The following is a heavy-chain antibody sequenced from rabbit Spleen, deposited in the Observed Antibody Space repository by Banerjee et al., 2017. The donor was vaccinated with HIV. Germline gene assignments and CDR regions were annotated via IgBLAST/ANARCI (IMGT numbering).Heavy chain of an antibody. CDR1: GFDFSSNA. V-gene: IGHV1S45*01. CDR3: ARDLVGVIGWNVYL. D-gene: IGHD1-1*01. J-gene: IGHJ6*01. Sequence: QQQLEESGGGLVQPEGSLTLTCKASGFDFSSNAMCWVRQAPGKGLEWFACINAATGKPVYATWAKGRFTISRTSSTTVTLRMTSLTAADRAAYFCARDLVGVIGWNVYLWGPGTLVPVS. CDR2: INAATGKP.